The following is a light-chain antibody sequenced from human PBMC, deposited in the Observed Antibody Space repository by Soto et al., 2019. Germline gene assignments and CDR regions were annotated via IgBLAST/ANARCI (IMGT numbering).Light chain of an antibody. CDR1: QSLLHSSGYNY. Sequence: DIVMTQSPLSLPVTPGETASISCSSSQSLLHSSGYNYLGWYLQKPGQSPQLLIYLGSSRASGVPDRFSGSGSGTDFTLRISRVEADDVGVYYCIQTLQTPYTFGQGTKLDVK. CDR2: LGS. J-gene: IGKJ2*01. CDR3: IQTLQTPYT. V-gene: IGKV2-28*01.